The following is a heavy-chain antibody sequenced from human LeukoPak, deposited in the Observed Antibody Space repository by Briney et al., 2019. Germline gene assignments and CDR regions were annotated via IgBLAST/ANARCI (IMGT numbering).Heavy chain of an antibody. J-gene: IGHJ5*02. CDR1: GASISSGLYY. Sequence: PSETLSLTCTVSGASISSGLYYWNWIRQSAGKGLEWIGRIQTSPSRSANYNPSLKSRVTISVDTSKNQFSLKLSSVTAADTAVYYCARERKLGGWFDPWGQGTLVTVSS. CDR2: IQTSPSRSA. D-gene: IGHD6-13*01. CDR3: ARERKLGGWFDP. V-gene: IGHV4-61*02.